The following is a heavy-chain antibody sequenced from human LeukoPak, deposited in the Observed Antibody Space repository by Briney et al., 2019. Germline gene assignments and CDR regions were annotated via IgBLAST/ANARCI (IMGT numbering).Heavy chain of an antibody. V-gene: IGHV1-18*01. Sequence: ASVKVSCKASGYTFTSYGISWVRQAPGQGLEWMGWISAYNGNTNYAQKLQGRVTMTTDTSTSTAYMELRNLRTDDTAVYYCARLFTINNIYPTLDYWGQGTLVTVSS. CDR1: GYTFTSYG. CDR3: ARLFTINNIYPTLDY. CDR2: ISAYNGNT. J-gene: IGHJ4*02. D-gene: IGHD1-14*01.